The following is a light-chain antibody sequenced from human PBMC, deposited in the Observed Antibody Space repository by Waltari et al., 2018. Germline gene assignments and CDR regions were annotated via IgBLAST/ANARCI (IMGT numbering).Light chain of an antibody. V-gene: IGLV6-57*03. J-gene: IGLJ2*01. CDR3: QSYDSSNLRV. CDR2: EDK. Sequence: NFMLTQPHSVSESPGKTVTISCTRCSGSIASNYVPWYQQRPGSAPTTVIYEDKERPSGVPDRFSGSIDSSSNSASLTISGLKTEDEADYYCQSYDSSNLRVFGGGTKLTVL. CDR1: SGSIASNY.